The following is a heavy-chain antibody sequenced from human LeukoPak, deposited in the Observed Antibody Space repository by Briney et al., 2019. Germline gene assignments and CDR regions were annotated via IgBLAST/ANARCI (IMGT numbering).Heavy chain of an antibody. D-gene: IGHD4/OR15-4a*01. J-gene: IGHJ1*01. CDR3: ARDNGAKLVGPLVGNFHH. CDR1: GFTFSGYG. Sequence: RGSLRLSCAASGFTFSGYGMHWVRQAPGKGLEWVAIVSNDGSDKSYVDSVRGRFTISRDNSKNTLYLQMNSLRVEDTAVYYCARDNGAKLVGPLVGNFHHWGQGTLVTVSS. V-gene: IGHV3-30-3*01. CDR2: VSNDGSDK.